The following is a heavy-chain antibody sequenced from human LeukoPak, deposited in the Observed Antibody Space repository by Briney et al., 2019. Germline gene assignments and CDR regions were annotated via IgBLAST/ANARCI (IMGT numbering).Heavy chain of an antibody. J-gene: IGHJ4*02. CDR3: ARPGHYYGSGSYREGDY. CDR2: ISAYNGNT. D-gene: IGHD3-10*01. V-gene: IGHV1-18*01. CDR1: GYTFTSYG. Sequence: ASVKVSCKASGYTFTSYGISWVRQAPGQGLEWMGWISAYNGNTNYAQKLQGRVTMTTGTSTSTAYMELRSLRSDDTAVYYCARPGHYYGSGSYREGDYWGQGTLVTVSS.